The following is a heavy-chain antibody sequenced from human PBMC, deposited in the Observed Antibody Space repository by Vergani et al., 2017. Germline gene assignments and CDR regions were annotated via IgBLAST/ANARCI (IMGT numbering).Heavy chain of an antibody. CDR3: ARDLRGYAFGKDWFDP. D-gene: IGHD3-16*01. CDR2: INPNSGGT. Sequence: QVQLVQSGAEVKKPGASVKVSCKASGYTFTGYYMHWVRQAPGQGLGWMGRINPNSGGTKDAQKFQGRVTMTRDTSISTAYMGLSRLRSYYTAVYYCARDLRGYAFGKDWFDPWGQGTLVTVSS. CDR1: GYTFTGYY. V-gene: IGHV1-2*06. J-gene: IGHJ5*02.